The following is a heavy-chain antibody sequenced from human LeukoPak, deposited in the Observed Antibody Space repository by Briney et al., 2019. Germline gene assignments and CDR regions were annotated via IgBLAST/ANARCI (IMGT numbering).Heavy chain of an antibody. D-gene: IGHD3-22*01. Sequence: ASVKVSCTASGGTFSSYAISWVRQAPGQGLEWMGGIIPIFGTANYAQKFQGRVTITTDESTSTAYMELSSLRSEDTAVYYCASPPYYYDSSGYYYLAYWGQGTLVTVSS. V-gene: IGHV1-69*05. CDR1: GGTFSSYA. CDR2: IIPIFGTA. CDR3: ASPPYYYDSSGYYYLAY. J-gene: IGHJ4*02.